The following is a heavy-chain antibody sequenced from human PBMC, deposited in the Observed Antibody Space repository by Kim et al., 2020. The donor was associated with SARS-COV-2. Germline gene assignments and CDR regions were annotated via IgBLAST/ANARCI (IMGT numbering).Heavy chain of an antibody. CDR3: ARDLYYYDSSGMGY. V-gene: IGHV3-48*02. J-gene: IGHJ4*02. Sequence: AESRKGRFTISRDNAKNSLYLQMNSLRDEDTAVYYCARDLYYYDSSGMGYWGQGTLVTVSS. D-gene: IGHD3-22*01.